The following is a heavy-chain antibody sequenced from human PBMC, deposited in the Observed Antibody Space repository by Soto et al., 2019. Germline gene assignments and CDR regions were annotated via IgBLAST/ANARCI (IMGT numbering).Heavy chain of an antibody. J-gene: IGHJ6*02. D-gene: IGHD3-3*01. CDR1: GGTFSSYA. Sequence: QVQLVQSGAEVKQPGSSVKVSCKASGGTFSSYAISWVRQAPGQGLEWMGGIIPIFGTANYAQKFQGRVTITADESTSTAYMELSSLRSEDTAVYYCARIPLRFLEGGYYYYGMDVWGQGTTVTVSS. CDR3: ARIPLRFLEGGYYYYGMDV. CDR2: IIPIFGTA. V-gene: IGHV1-69*01.